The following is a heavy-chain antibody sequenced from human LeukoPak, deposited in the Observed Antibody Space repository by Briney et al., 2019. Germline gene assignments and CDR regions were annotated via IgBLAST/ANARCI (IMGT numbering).Heavy chain of an antibody. D-gene: IGHD6-6*01. J-gene: IGHJ4*02. Sequence: GRSLRLSCAASGFTFSSYGMHWVRQAPGKGLEWVAFIRYDGSNKYYADSVKGRFTISRDNSKNTLYLQMNSLRAEDTAVYYCAKDLGARARYFDYWGQGTLVTVSS. CDR2: IRYDGSNK. CDR1: GFTFSSYG. V-gene: IGHV3-30*02. CDR3: AKDLGARARYFDY.